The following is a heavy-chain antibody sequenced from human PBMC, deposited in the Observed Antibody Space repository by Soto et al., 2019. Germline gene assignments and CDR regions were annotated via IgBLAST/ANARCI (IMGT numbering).Heavy chain of an antibody. CDR1: GYTFTNYD. CDR3: AKGSHIAARPISFDP. J-gene: IGHJ5*02. D-gene: IGHD6-6*01. Sequence: ASVKVSCKASGYTFTNYDINWVRQATGQGLEWMGWMNPDSGNTGYAQKFQGRVTMTRNTSINTAYMELSSLRSEDTAVYYCAKGSHIAARPISFDPWGQGTLVTVSS. V-gene: IGHV1-8*01. CDR2: MNPDSGNT.